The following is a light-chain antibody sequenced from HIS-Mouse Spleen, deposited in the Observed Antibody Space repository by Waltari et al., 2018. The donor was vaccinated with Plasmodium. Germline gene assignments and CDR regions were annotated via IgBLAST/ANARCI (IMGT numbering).Light chain of an antibody. CDR2: GAS. Sequence: EIVLKQSPATLPVSPGERAPLPCRASQSVSSNLAWYQQKPGQAPRLLIYGASTRATGIPARFSGSGSGTEFTLTISSLQSEDFAVYYCQQYNNWSFTFGPGTKVDIK. CDR3: QQYNNWSFT. V-gene: IGKV3-15*01. J-gene: IGKJ3*01. CDR1: QSVSSN.